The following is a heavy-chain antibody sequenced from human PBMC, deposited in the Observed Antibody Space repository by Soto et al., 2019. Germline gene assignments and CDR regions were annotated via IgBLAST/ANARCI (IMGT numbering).Heavy chain of an antibody. V-gene: IGHV4-59*01. J-gene: IGHJ5*02. CDR3: ARVTGAVYSSWFDP. Sequence: SETLSLTCTASGGSISNYYWNWIRQPPGKGLEWIWDIDSTESPNYKPSLKSRVTISGDTSKNQFSLKLSTVTAADTAVYYCARVTGAVYSSWFDPWGQGTMVTVSS. CDR1: GGSISNYY. CDR2: IDSTESP. D-gene: IGHD2-8*01.